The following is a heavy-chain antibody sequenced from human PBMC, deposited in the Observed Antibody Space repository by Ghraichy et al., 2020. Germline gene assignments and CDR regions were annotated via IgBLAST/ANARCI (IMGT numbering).Heavy chain of an antibody. CDR3: AKDRAWYRRAWAFDS. CDR2: VSGSGDTT. Sequence: GGSLRLSCAASGFPFSSYAMNWVRRAPGKGLEWVSGVSGSGDTTYYLDSVKGRFTISRDNSKNTLYLQINSLRAEDTAVYYCAKDRAWYRRAWAFDSWGQGTLVTVS. CDR1: GFPFSSYA. V-gene: IGHV3-23*01. J-gene: IGHJ4*02. D-gene: IGHD6-19*01.